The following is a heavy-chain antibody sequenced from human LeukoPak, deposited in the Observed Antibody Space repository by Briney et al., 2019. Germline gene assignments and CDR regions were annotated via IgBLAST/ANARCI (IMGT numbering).Heavy chain of an antibody. D-gene: IGHD2-2*01. CDR3: ARDFEEGYCSSTSCPRVAAAGAPGY. V-gene: IGHV3-48*04. Sequence: GGSLGLSCAASGFTFSSYSMNWVRQAPGKGLEWVSYISSSSSTIYYADSVKGRFTISRDNAKNSLYLQMNSLRAEDTAVYYCARDFEEGYCSSTSCPRVAAAGAPGYWGQGTLVTVSS. J-gene: IGHJ4*02. CDR2: ISSSSSTI. CDR1: GFTFSSYS.